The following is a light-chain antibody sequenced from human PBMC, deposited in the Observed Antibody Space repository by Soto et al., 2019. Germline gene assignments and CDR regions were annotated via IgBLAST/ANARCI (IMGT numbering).Light chain of an antibody. CDR2: DAS. Sequence: DIDMTQSPSTLSSSVGDRVTITCRASQSFSIWLAWFQQKPGKAPTLLIYDASSLESGVPSRFSGSGSGTEFTLTSNHLQPDDFATYYCQQYNTYWTFGQGTKVEVK. V-gene: IGKV1-5*01. CDR1: QSFSIW. CDR3: QQYNTYWT. J-gene: IGKJ1*01.